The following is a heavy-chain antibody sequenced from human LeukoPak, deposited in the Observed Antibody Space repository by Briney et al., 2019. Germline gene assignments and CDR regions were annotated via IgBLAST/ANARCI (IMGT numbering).Heavy chain of an antibody. CDR3: ARDGLSYTNPNNWFDP. CDR1: GYPFTSYY. V-gene: IGHV1-18*01. J-gene: IGHJ5*02. Sequence: ALVKVSCKASGYPFTSYYINWVRQAPGQGLEWMGWISAYNGDTNYAQNLQGRVTMTTDTSTDTAYMELRSLRSDDTAVYYCARDGLSYTNPNNWFDPWGQGTLVTVSS. D-gene: IGHD2-2*02. CDR2: ISAYNGDT.